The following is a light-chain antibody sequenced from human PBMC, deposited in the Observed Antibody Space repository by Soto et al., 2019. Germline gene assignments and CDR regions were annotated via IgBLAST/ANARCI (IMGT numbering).Light chain of an antibody. Sequence: DIQMTQSPSTLSASVGDRVTVTCRASQSVSSWLAWYQQKPGKAPKLLIYDASSLERGVPSRFRGSGSGTQFPLTVTSLQPDDFATYYCQQYSGYATFGHGTKGEI. CDR1: QSVSSW. CDR3: QQYSGYAT. V-gene: IGKV1-5*01. CDR2: DAS. J-gene: IGKJ1*01.